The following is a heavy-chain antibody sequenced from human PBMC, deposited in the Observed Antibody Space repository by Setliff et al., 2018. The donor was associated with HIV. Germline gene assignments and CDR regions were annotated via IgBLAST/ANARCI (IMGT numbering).Heavy chain of an antibody. Sequence: VASVKVSCKASGYTFTGYYMHWVRQAPGQGLEWMGWINPNSGGTNYAQKFQGRVTMTRDTSISTAYMELSSLRSDDTAVYYCATSGYSYAFNWFGPWGQGTLVTVSS. D-gene: IGHD5-18*01. CDR2: INPNSGGT. CDR3: ATSGYSYAFNWFGP. J-gene: IGHJ5*02. CDR1: GYTFTGYY. V-gene: IGHV1-2*02.